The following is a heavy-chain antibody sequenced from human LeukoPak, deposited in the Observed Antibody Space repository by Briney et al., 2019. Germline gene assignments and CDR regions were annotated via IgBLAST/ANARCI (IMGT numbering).Heavy chain of an antibody. CDR2: IYYSGST. CDR3: ARDPLGSYFDY. CDR1: GGSISSGGYY. V-gene: IGHV4-31*03. J-gene: IGHJ4*02. Sequence: PSETLSLTCTVSGGSISSGGYYWSWIRQHPGKGLEWIGYIYYSGSTYYNPSLKSRVTISVDTSKNQFSLKLSSVTAADTAVYYCARDPLGSYFDYWGQGTLVTVSS. D-gene: IGHD3-16*01.